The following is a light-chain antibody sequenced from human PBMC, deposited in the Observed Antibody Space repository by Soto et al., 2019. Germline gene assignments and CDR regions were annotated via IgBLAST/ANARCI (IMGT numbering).Light chain of an antibody. CDR1: SSDVGDYNY. CDR2: EVS. CDR3: SSYSTSTSLGYV. V-gene: IGLV2-14*01. Sequence: QSALTQPASVSGSPGQSITISCTGTSSDVGDYNYVSWYQQHPGKAPKLMIYEVSNRPSGVSDRFSGYKSGNTASLTISGLQAEDEADYYCSSYSTSTSLGYVFGTGTKVTVL. J-gene: IGLJ1*01.